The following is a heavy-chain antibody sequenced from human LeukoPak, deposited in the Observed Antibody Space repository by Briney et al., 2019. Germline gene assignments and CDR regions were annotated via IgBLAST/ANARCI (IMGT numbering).Heavy chain of an antibody. CDR1: GLIFSNYV. CDR2: ISANGRST. D-gene: IGHD6-6*01. CDR3: AKDLYSSSSDY. Sequence: GGSLRLSCAASGLIFSNYVMSWVRQAPGKGLEWVSAISANGRSTYYADSVKGRFTVSRDNSKNTLYLQMNRLRDEHTAVYYCAKDLYSSSSDYWGQGTLVTVSS. V-gene: IGHV3-23*01. J-gene: IGHJ4*02.